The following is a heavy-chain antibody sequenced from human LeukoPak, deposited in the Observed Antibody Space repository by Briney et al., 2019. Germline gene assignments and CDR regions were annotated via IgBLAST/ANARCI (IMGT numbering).Heavy chain of an antibody. J-gene: IGHJ5*02. CDR1: GFTFSSYS. D-gene: IGHD2-2*01. Sequence: GGSLRLSCAASGFTFSSYSMNWVRQAPGKGLEWVSSISSSSSYIYYADSVKGRFTISRDNAKNSLYLQMNSLRAEDTAVYYCARDQIVVVPGLFDPWGQGTLVTVSS. CDR3: ARDQIVVVPGLFDP. V-gene: IGHV3-21*01. CDR2: ISSSSSYI.